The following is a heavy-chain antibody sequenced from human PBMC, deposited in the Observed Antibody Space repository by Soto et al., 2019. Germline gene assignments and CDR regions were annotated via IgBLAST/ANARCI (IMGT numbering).Heavy chain of an antibody. CDR3: ARRNSGNIWFGEFGTRKRQKNWFDP. CDR2: IYYSGST. J-gene: IGHJ5*02. V-gene: IGHV4-39*01. D-gene: IGHD3-10*01. Sequence: QLQLQESGPGLVKPSETLSLTCTVSGGSISSSSYYWGWIRQPPGKGLEWIGGIYYSGSTYYNPSLKSRVPISVATSKNQFSLKLSSVTAAAAAVYYCARRNSGNIWFGEFGTRKRQKNWFDPWGQGTLVTVSS. CDR1: GGSISSSSYY.